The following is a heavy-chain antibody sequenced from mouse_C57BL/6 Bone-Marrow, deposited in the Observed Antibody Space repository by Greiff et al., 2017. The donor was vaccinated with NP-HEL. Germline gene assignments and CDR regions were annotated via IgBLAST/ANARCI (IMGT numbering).Heavy chain of an antibody. CDR1: GFTFSDYG. CDR2: ISNLAYSI. Sequence: EVKLVESGGGLVQPGGSLKLSCAASGFTFSDYGMAWVRQAPRKGPEWVAFISNLAYSIYYADTVTGRFTISRENAKNTLYLEMSSLRSEDTAMYYCARRGITSYAMDYWGQGTSVTVSS. D-gene: IGHD1-1*01. J-gene: IGHJ4*01. V-gene: IGHV5-15*01. CDR3: ARRGITSYAMDY.